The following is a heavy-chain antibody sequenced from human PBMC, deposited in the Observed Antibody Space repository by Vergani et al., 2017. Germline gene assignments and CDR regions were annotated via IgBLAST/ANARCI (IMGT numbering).Heavy chain of an antibody. Sequence: QVKLQESGPGLLKPSQTLSLTCTVSGESIRSGSHYWSWIRQPAGKGPEWIGHIHTGGSTDLNPSFKSRVSISVDTSKCQFSLKLNSVTVADTAVYYCARSSPYCTSGSCPAIWGQGTLVTVSS. CDR3: ARSSPYCTSGSCPAI. J-gene: IGHJ4*02. D-gene: IGHD2-15*01. CDR2: IHTGGST. CDR1: GESIRSGSHY. V-gene: IGHV4-61*02.